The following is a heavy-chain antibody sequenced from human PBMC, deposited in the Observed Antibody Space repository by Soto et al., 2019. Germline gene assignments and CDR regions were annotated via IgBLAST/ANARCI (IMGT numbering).Heavy chain of an antibody. V-gene: IGHV3-74*01. CDR1: GFIFKMYW. CDR3: TRGPRPISNGPGAY. Sequence: EVQLVESGGGLVPPGGSVRLSCAASGFIFKMYWMHWVRQSPGKGLVWISRIYNDGTFSDYADSVRGRFTISRDNVNDTLYLQMNNLRAEDSGLYYCTRGPRPISNGPGAYWGQGTQVTVSS. D-gene: IGHD3-10*01. J-gene: IGHJ4*02. CDR2: IYNDGTFS.